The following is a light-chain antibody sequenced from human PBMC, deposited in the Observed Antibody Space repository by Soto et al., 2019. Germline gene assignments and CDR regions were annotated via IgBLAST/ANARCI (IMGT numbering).Light chain of an antibody. Sequence: DIQMTQSPSTLSGSVGDRLTITWRASQSISSYLNWYQQKPGKAPKLLIYAASSLQSGVPSRFSGSGSGTDFTLTISSLQPEDFETYYCQQSYSNPPTFGQGTKVDIK. CDR3: QQSYSNPPT. V-gene: IGKV1-39*01. CDR2: AAS. J-gene: IGKJ1*01. CDR1: QSISSY.